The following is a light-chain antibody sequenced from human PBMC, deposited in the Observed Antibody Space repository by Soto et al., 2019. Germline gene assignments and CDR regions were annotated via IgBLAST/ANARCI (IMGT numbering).Light chain of an antibody. CDR2: GAS. J-gene: IGKJ1*01. Sequence: EIVLTQSPGTLSLSPGERATLFCRASQSVATSQLAWYQQKPGQAPRLLIGASSRATGVPDRFIASGSGTDFTLNISRLEPEDFAVYYCQQFASSPRTFGRGTTVEIK. V-gene: IGKV3-20*01. CDR1: QSVATSQ. CDR3: QQFASSPRT.